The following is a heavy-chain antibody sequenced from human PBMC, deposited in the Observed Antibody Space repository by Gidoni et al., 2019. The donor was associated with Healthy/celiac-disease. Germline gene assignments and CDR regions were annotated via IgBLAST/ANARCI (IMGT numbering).Heavy chain of an antibody. V-gene: IGHV3-30*18. Sequence: QVQLVESGGGVVQPGRSLRLSCAASGFPFSSYGMHWVRQAPGKGLEWVAVISYDGSNKYYADSVKGRFIISRDNSKNTLYLQMNSLRAEDTAVYYCAKELPGYRWFDPWGQGTLVTVSS. CDR2: ISYDGSNK. D-gene: IGHD5-18*01. CDR1: GFPFSSYG. CDR3: AKELPGYRWFDP. J-gene: IGHJ5*02.